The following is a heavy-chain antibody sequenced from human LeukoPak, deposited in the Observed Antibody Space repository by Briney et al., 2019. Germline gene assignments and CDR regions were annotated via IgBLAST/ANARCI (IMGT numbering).Heavy chain of an antibody. CDR3: AKDGGYSGSYHYSGPCDY. CDR2: IRYDGSNK. V-gene: IGHV3-30*02. D-gene: IGHD1-26*01. CDR1: GFTFSSYG. J-gene: IGHJ4*02. Sequence: GGSLRLSCAASGFTFSSYGIHWVRQAPGKGLEWVAFIRYDGSNKYYADSVKGRFTISRDNSKNTLYLQMNSLRAEDTAVYYCAKDGGYSGSYHYSGPCDYWGQGTLVTVSS.